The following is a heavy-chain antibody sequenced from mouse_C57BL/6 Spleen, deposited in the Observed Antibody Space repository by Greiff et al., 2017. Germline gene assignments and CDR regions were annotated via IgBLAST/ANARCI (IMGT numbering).Heavy chain of an antibody. V-gene: IGHV1-55*01. Sequence: QVQLQQPGAELVKPGASVKMSCTASGYTFTSYWITWVKQRPGQGLEWIGDIYPGSGSTNYNEKFKSKATLTVDTSSSTAYMQLSSLTSEDSAVYYCARSKVPRDYYAMDYWGQGTSVTVSS. J-gene: IGHJ4*01. D-gene: IGHD5-1*01. CDR1: GYTFTSYW. CDR3: ARSKVPRDYYAMDY. CDR2: IYPGSGST.